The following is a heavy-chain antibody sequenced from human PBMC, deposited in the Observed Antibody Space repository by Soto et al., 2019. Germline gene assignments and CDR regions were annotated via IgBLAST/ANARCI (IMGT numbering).Heavy chain of an antibody. Sequence: QITLKESGPTLVNPTQTLTLTCIFSGFSLSTSEVGVAWIRQSPGKALEWLALMYWDGDKRFSPFLKSRLTITKDTSKRQAVITMTNMVPVDTGTYYCAHKGRRGDGMDVWGQGTTVNVSS. V-gene: IGHV2-5*02. D-gene: IGHD2-15*01. CDR1: GFSLSTSEVG. CDR3: AHKGRRGDGMDV. CDR2: MYWDGDK. J-gene: IGHJ6*02.